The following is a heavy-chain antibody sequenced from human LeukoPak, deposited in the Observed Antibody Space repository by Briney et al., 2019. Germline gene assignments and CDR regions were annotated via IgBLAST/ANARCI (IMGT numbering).Heavy chain of an antibody. CDR3: ARTISRGYFDY. CDR2: ISGSGGST. CDR1: GFTFSSYA. V-gene: IGHV3-23*01. J-gene: IGHJ4*02. Sequence: GGSLRLSCAASGFTFSSYAMSWVRQAPGKGLEWVSAISGSGGSTYYADSVKGRFTISRDNSKNSLYLQMNSLRAEDTAVYYCARTISRGYFDYWGQGTLVTVSS. D-gene: IGHD3-3*01.